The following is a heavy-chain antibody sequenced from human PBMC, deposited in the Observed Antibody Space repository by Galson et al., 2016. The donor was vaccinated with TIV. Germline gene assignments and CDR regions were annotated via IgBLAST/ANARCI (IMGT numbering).Heavy chain of an antibody. D-gene: IGHD3-9*01. J-gene: IGHJ4*02. CDR2: IDASANAL. Sequence: LRLSCAASGFTFSAYNMVWVRQAPGKGPQWISFIDASANALSYADSVRGRFTVSRSNAKKSIFLQMHSLRDEDTAVYFCAREGIFTGHPVNPFDRWGQGTLVTVSS. CDR1: GFTFSAYN. V-gene: IGHV3-48*02. CDR3: AREGIFTGHPVNPFDR.